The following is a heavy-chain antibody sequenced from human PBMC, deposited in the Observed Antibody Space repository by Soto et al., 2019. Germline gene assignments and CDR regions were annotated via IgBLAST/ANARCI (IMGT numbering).Heavy chain of an antibody. CDR3: ARDDEYSGNGMDV. CDR2: ILNDGSNR. V-gene: IGHV3-33*01. Sequence: QVQLVESGGGVVQPGRSLRLSCAASEFTFSNYGMHWVRQAPGKGLEWVAVILNDGSNRYHADSVKDRFTISRDNSKNTLYLQMNSLRAEDTAVYYCARDDEYSGNGMDVWGQGTTVTFS. D-gene: IGHD3-10*01. J-gene: IGHJ6*02. CDR1: EFTFSNYG.